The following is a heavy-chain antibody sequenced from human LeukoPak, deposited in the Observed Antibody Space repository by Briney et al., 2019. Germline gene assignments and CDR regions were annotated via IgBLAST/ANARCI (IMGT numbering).Heavy chain of an antibody. CDR1: GYTFTGYY. D-gene: IGHD2-15*01. CDR2: INPNSGGT. Sequence: ASVKVSRKASGYTFTGYYMHWVRQAPGQGLEWMGWINPNSGGTNYAQKFQGRVTMTRDTSISTAYMELSRLRSDDTAVYYCARAYCGGGSCYWFDPWGQGTLVTVSS. V-gene: IGHV1-2*02. CDR3: ARAYCGGGSCYWFDP. J-gene: IGHJ5*02.